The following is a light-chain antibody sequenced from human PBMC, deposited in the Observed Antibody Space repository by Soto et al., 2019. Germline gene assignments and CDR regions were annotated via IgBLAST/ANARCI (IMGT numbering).Light chain of an antibody. CDR3: QQYGSSQWT. Sequence: EIVLTQSPGTLSLSPGERATLSCRASQSVSSSYLAWYQQKPGQAPRLLIYGASSRATGIPDRFSGSGSGTDLTLTISRLEPEDFVVYYCQQYGSSQWTFGQATKVPIK. CDR2: GAS. J-gene: IGKJ1*01. V-gene: IGKV3-20*01. CDR1: QSVSSSY.